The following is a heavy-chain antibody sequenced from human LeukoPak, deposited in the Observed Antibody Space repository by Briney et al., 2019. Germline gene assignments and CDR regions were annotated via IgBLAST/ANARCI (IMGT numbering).Heavy chain of an antibody. D-gene: IGHD2-15*01. Sequence: GGSLRLSCAASGFTFSTYAMSWVRQAPGKGLEWVSSISGSGGSTYYADSVKGRFTISRDNSKNTLYLQMNSLRVEDTAAYYCARRYCSGGSCYTRYYGMDVWGQGSTVTVSS. CDR2: ISGSGGST. J-gene: IGHJ6*02. CDR3: ARRYCSGGSCYTRYYGMDV. CDR1: GFTFSTYA. V-gene: IGHV3-23*01.